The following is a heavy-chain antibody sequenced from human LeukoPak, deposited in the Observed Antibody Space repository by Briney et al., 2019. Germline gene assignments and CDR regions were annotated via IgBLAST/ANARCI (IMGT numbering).Heavy chain of an antibody. CDR2: IHYIGET. V-gene: IGHV4-59*08. Sequence: PSQTLSLTCTVSAASISRDYWSWIRQLPEKGLEWIGYIHYIGETNYNPYLKRRFTISLDTSKNQFSLQVSSVTAADTALYYCARTYSSSWDKEGFDPWGQGALVTVSS. D-gene: IGHD6-13*01. J-gene: IGHJ5*02. CDR1: AASISRDY. CDR3: ARTYSSSWDKEGFDP.